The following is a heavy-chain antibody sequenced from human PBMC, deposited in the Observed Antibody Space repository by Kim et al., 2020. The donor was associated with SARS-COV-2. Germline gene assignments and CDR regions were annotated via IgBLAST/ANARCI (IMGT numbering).Heavy chain of an antibody. Sequence: GGSLRLSCAASGFTFSSYGMHWVRQAPGKGLEWVAVICYDGSNKYYADSVKGRFTISRDNSKNTLYLKMNSLRAEDTAVYYCARAVIAVTVVPYYYYYGMDVSGRGNTVTVSS. D-gene: IGHD2-2*01. CDR2: ICYDGSNK. CDR3: ARAVIAVTVVPYYYYYGMDV. J-gene: IGHJ6*02. V-gene: IGHV3-33*01. CDR1: GFTFSSYG.